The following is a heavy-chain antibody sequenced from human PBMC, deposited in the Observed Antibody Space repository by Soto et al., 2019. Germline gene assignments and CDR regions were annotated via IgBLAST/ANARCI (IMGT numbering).Heavy chain of an antibody. J-gene: IGHJ5*02. V-gene: IGHV4-34*01. Sequence: QVQLQQWGAGLLKPSETLSLTCAVYGGSFSGYYWSWIRQPPGKGLEWIGEINHSGSTNYNPSLKSRVTISVDKSKNQFSLKLSSVTAADTAVYYCARGMWHRIYGSEINWFDPWGQGTLVTVSS. CDR2: INHSGST. D-gene: IGHD3-10*01. CDR1: GGSFSGYY. CDR3: ARGMWHRIYGSEINWFDP.